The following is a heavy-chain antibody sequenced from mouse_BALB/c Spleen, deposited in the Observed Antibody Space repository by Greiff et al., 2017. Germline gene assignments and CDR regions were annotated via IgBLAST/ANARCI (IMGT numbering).Heavy chain of an antibody. CDR1: GFSFTSFG. V-gene: IGHV2-3*01. CDR2: IWGDGST. D-gene: IGHD2-2*01. Sequence: VQVVESGPGLVAPSQSLSITCTVSGFSFTSFGVSWVRQPPGKGLEWLGVIWGDGSTNYHSAPISRLSISKDNSKSQVVLKLNRLQTDDTATYYCAAYGYDEGFYAMDYWGQGTSVTVSS. J-gene: IGHJ4*01. CDR3: AAYGYDEGFYAMDY.